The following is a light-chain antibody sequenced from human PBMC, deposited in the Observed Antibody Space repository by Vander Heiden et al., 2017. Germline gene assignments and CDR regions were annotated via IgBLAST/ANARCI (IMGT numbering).Light chain of an antibody. V-gene: IGKV1-39*01. CDR1: QSISSY. J-gene: IGKJ4*01. Sequence: DVQMTQSQSSVSASLGDRVTITCLASQSISSYLNWYQHKPGKAPKLLLYAASSLYSGLPSRFSGSGPGTDFTLTIRMLQLEDFPTYYCQQSDSTQLTFGGGTKVESK. CDR3: QQSDSTQLT. CDR2: AAS.